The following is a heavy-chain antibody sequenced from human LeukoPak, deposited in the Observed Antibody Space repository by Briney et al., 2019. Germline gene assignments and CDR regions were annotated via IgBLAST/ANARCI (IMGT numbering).Heavy chain of an antibody. D-gene: IGHD4-17*01. J-gene: IGHJ4*02. V-gene: IGHV3-30-3*01. CDR1: GFTFSSYA. CDR3: AREHDYGDFDY. Sequence: GGSLRLSCAASGFTFSSYAMHWVRQAPGKGLEWVAVISYDGSNKYYADSVKGRFTISRDNSKNTLYLQMNSLRAEDTAVYYCAREHDYGDFDYWGQGTLVTVSS. CDR2: ISYDGSNK.